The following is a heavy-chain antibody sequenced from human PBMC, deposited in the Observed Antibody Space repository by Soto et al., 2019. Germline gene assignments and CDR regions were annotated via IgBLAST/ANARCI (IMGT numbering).Heavy chain of an antibody. D-gene: IGHD3-22*01. J-gene: IGHJ4*02. CDR1: GFTFSSYA. CDR2: ISYDGSNK. V-gene: IGHV3-30-3*01. Sequence: GGSLRLSCAASGFTFSSYAMHWVRQAPGKGLEWVAVISYDGSNKYYADSVKGRFTISRDNSKNTLYLQMNSLRAEDTAVYYCARGVVNYYDSSGYRKDFDYWGQGTLVTVSS. CDR3: ARGVVNYYDSSGYRKDFDY.